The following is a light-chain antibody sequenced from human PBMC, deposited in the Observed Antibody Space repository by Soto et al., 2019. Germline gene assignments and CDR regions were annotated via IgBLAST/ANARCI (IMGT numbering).Light chain of an antibody. CDR1: QGLINY. V-gene: IGKV1-9*01. CDR3: QQLVMYPPT. CDR2: GAS. J-gene: IGKJ3*01. Sequence: IQLTQSPSSLSASVGDRVTITCRARQGLINYLAWYQQKPGKAPKLLIYGASTLQSGVPSRFGGSGSGTDLTLTVSSLQLEDFATNYCQQLVMYPPTFGPGTKVHI.